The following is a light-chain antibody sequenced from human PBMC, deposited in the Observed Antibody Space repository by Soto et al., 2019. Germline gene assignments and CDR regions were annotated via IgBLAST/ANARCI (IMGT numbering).Light chain of an antibody. Sequence: EIVLTQSPGTLSLSPGERVTLSCRAGQSVAKNYLAWYQQKPGQAPRLLIHTASSWATGIPDRFSGSGSGTDFTLTITRLEPEDFAVYYCQQYATSPLTFGQGTKVEIK. V-gene: IGKV3-20*01. CDR1: QSVAKNY. CDR2: TAS. J-gene: IGKJ2*01. CDR3: QQYATSPLT.